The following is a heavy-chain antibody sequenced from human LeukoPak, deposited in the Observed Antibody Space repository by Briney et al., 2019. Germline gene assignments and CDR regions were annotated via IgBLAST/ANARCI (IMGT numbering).Heavy chain of an antibody. V-gene: IGHV1-18*01. Sequence: ASVKVSCKASGYTFTSYGISWVRQAPGQGLEWMGWISAYNGNTNYAQKLQGRVTMTTDTSTSTAYMELRRLRSDDTAVYYCARVTSGVYDSSGYTDAFDIWGQGTMVTVSS. CDR1: GYTFTSYG. CDR3: ARVTSGVYDSSGYTDAFDI. CDR2: ISAYNGNT. J-gene: IGHJ3*02. D-gene: IGHD3-22*01.